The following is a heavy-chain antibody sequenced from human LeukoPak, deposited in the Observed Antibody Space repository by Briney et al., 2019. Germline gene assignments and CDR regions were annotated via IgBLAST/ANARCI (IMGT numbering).Heavy chain of an antibody. Sequence: ASVKVSCKASGYTFTSYGISWVRQAPGQGLEWMGWISAYNGNTNYAQKLQGRVTMTTDTSTSTAYMKLRSLRSDDTAVYYCARDSYYYDSSGYYYYWGQGTLVTVSS. J-gene: IGHJ4*02. CDR2: ISAYNGNT. CDR1: GYTFTSYG. D-gene: IGHD3-22*01. V-gene: IGHV1-18*01. CDR3: ARDSYYYDSSGYYYY.